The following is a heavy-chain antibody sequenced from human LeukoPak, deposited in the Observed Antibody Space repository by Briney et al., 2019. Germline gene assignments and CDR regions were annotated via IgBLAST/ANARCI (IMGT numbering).Heavy chain of an antibody. Sequence: PSETLSLTCTVSGGSISSYYWSWIRQPPGKGLEWIGYIYYSGSTNYNPSLKSRVTISVDTSKNQFSLKLSSVTAADTAVYYCGGGYGSGSYSTGFDYWGQGTLVTVSS. CDR2: IYYSGST. CDR1: GGSISSYY. J-gene: IGHJ4*02. V-gene: IGHV4-59*01. CDR3: GGGYGSGSYSTGFDY. D-gene: IGHD3-10*01.